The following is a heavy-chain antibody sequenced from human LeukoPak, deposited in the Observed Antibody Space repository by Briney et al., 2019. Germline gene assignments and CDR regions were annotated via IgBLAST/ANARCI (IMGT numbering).Heavy chain of an antibody. J-gene: IGHJ3*02. Sequence: GGSLRLSCAASGFTFSSYWMHWVRQAPGKGLVWVSRINTDGSTTNYADSVKGRFTISRDNAKNTLYLQMNSLRAEDTAVYCCAREFRVLPDIWGQGTMVTVSS. D-gene: IGHD2-8*02. V-gene: IGHV3-74*01. CDR3: AREFRVLPDI. CDR2: INTDGSTT. CDR1: GFTFSSYW.